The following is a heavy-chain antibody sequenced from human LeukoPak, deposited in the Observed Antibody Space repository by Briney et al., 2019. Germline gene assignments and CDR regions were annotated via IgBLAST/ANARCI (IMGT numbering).Heavy chain of an antibody. Sequence: PGGSLRLSCAASGFTFSNYGMHWVRQAPGKGLEWVAVISYDGSNKYYADSVKGRFTISRDNSKSTLYLQMNSLRAEDTAIYFCAKVLKNGYDYYGMDVWGQGTTVTVSS. CDR1: GFTFSNYG. CDR3: AKVLKNGYDYYGMDV. D-gene: IGHD3-22*01. V-gene: IGHV3-30*18. J-gene: IGHJ6*02. CDR2: ISYDGSNK.